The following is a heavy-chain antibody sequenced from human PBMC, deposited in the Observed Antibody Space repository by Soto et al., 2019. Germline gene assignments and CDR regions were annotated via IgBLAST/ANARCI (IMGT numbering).Heavy chain of an antibody. CDR2: VSGAALNT. Sequence: EVQLLDSGGGLVQPGGSLRLSCAASGFTFSSYAMYWVRQSPGKGLEWVSTVSGAALNTYYADSVKGRFTISRDSSKRTLYLQMTSLRAADTAVYYCAKDLRSGRGGGIDYWGEGTLGTVSS. J-gene: IGHJ4*02. V-gene: IGHV3-23*01. CDR3: AKDLRSGRGGGIDY. CDR1: GFTFSSYA. D-gene: IGHD2-21*01.